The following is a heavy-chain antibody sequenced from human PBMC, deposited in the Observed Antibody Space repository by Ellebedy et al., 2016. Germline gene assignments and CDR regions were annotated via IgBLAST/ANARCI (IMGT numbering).Heavy chain of an antibody. D-gene: IGHD6-13*01. CDR2: IKQDGSEK. J-gene: IGHJ1*01. Sequence: GGSLRLSXAASGFTFSSYWMSWVRQAPGKGLEWVANIKQDGSEKYYVDSVKGRFTISRDNAKNSLYLQMNSLRAEDTALYYCAKDGPSRIAAAGTEYFQHWGQGTLVTVSS. CDR3: AKDGPSRIAAAGTEYFQH. V-gene: IGHV3-7*03. CDR1: GFTFSSYW.